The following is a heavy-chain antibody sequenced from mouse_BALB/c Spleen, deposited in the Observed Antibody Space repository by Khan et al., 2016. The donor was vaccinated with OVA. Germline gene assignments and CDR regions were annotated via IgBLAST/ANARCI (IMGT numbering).Heavy chain of an antibody. J-gene: IGHJ3*01. Sequence: EVHLVESGGDLVKPGGSLKLSCAASGFTFSSYTMSWVRQTPEKRLEWVATITSGGSSTYYPDNVKGRFTISSDNAKNTLYLQMSMLKSEDTAMYYCTAFYWGQGTLVTGSA. CDR1: GFTFSSYT. V-gene: IGHV5-6-4*01. CDR2: ITSGGSST. CDR3: TAFY.